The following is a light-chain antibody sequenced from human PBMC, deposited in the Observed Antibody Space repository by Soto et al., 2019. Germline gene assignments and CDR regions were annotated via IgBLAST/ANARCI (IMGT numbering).Light chain of an antibody. V-gene: IGKV1-9*01. CDR1: QDISNY. CDR2: SAS. J-gene: IGKJ1*01. Sequence: DVQLTQSPSFLSASVGDRLTITCRASQDISNYLAWYQQKPGKAPKLLIHSASTLHSGVPLRFSGSGSGTEFTLTISVLQPEDFATYYCQQLNSYPPWTFGQGTKVEIK. CDR3: QQLNSYPPWT.